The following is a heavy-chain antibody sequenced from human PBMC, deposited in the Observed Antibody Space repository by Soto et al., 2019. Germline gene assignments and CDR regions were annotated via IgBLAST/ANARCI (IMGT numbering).Heavy chain of an antibody. CDR3: ARKGYCSSTSCLWGSYYYGMDV. D-gene: IGHD2-2*01. CDR2: ISAYNGNT. CDR1: GYTFTSYG. V-gene: IGHV1-18*01. J-gene: IGHJ6*02. Sequence: ASVKVSCKASGYTFTSYGISWVRQAPGQGLEWMGWISAYNGNTNYAQKLQGRVTMTTDTSTSTAYMELRSLGSDDTAVYYCARKGYCSSTSCLWGSYYYGMDVWGQGTTVTVSS.